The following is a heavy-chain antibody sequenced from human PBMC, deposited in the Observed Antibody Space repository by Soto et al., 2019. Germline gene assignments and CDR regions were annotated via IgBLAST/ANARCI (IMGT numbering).Heavy chain of an antibody. V-gene: IGHV4-34*01. J-gene: IGHJ3*02. CDR2: INHSGST. Sequence: QVQLQQWGAGLLKPSETLSLTCAVYGGSFSGYYWSWIRQPPGKGLEWIGEINHSGSTNYNPSLRSRVSISVDTPKNQFSLKLSSVTAADTAVYYCARYMVRGVIIAVNAFDIWGQGTMVTVSS. CDR1: GGSFSGYY. D-gene: IGHD3-10*01. CDR3: ARYMVRGVIIAVNAFDI.